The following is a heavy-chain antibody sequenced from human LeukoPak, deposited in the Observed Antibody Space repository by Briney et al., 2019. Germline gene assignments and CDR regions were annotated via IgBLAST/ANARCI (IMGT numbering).Heavy chain of an antibody. D-gene: IGHD5-12*01. J-gene: IGHJ6*03. CDR2: ISSSGSYI. V-gene: IGHV3-21*01. Sequence: GESLRLSCAASGFTFSSYAMSWVRQAPGKGLEWVSSISSSGSYIYYADSVKGRFTVSRDNAKNSLYLQMNSLRAEDTAVYYCAKDGGGYDFTDFYYYYMDVWGKGTTVTISS. CDR3: AKDGGGYDFTDFYYYYMDV. CDR1: GFTFSSYA.